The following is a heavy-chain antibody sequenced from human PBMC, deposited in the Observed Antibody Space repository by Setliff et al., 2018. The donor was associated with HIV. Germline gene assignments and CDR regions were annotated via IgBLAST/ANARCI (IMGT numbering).Heavy chain of an antibody. CDR3: ASQLWAGYYYYGMDV. Sequence: SETLSLTRTVSGGSISSYYWSWIRQPAGKGLEWVGRIYTSGSTNYNPSLKSRVTMSVDTSKNQFSLKLSFVTAADTAVYYCASQLWAGYYYYGMDVWGQGTTVTVSS. D-gene: IGHD3-16*01. V-gene: IGHV4-4*07. CDR2: IYTSGST. J-gene: IGHJ6*02. CDR1: GGSISSYY.